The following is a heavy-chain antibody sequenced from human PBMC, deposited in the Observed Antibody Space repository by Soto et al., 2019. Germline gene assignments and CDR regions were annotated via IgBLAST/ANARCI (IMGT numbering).Heavy chain of an antibody. CDR2: ISSSSSYI. Sequence: EVQLVESGGGLVKPGGSLRLSCAASGFTFSSYSMNWVRQAPGKGLEWVSSISSSSSYIYYADSVKGRFTISRDNAKNSLYLQMNSLRAEDTAVYYCARGTPYYYDSTRGHYFDYWGQGTLVTVSS. CDR3: ARGTPYYYDSTRGHYFDY. J-gene: IGHJ4*02. CDR1: GFTFSSYS. V-gene: IGHV3-21*01. D-gene: IGHD3-22*01.